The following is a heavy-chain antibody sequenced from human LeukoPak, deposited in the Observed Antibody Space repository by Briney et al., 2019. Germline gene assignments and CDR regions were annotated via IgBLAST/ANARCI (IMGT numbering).Heavy chain of an antibody. J-gene: IGHJ4*02. CDR2: VTWNSDNV. D-gene: IGHD5-18*01. Sequence: PGRSLRLSCAAYGFIFDDYAMHWVRQSPVKGLEWVSGVTWNSDNVGYADSVKGRFTISRDNAKNSLYLQMNSLRAEDTALYYCALVDTFDYWGQGTLVTVSS. CDR1: GFIFDDYA. CDR3: ALVDTFDY. V-gene: IGHV3-9*01.